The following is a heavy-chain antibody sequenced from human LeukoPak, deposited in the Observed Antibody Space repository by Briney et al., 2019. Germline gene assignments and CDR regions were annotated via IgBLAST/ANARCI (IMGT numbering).Heavy chain of an antibody. Sequence: PGGSLRLSCAASGFTVSNNYMSWVRQAPGKGLEWVSISYSDSNTNYADSAKGRFTISRDTSQNTLSLQMNSLRAEETAAYYCVRKNRDLNAAFDIWGQGTVVTVSS. J-gene: IGHJ3*02. V-gene: IGHV3-53*01. D-gene: IGHD1-14*01. CDR2: SYSDSNT. CDR1: GFTVSNNY. CDR3: VRKNRDLNAAFDI.